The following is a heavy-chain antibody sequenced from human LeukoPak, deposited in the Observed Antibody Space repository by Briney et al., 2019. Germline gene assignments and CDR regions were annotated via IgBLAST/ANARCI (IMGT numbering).Heavy chain of an antibody. CDR2: IYYSGST. Sequence: SETLSLTCTVSGGFISSYYWSWIRQPPGKGLEWIGYIYYSGSTNYNPSLKSRVTISVDTSKNQFSLKLSSVTAADTAVYYCAREEERWLHHYYYYYMDVWGKGTTVTVCS. D-gene: IGHD5-24*01. CDR1: GGFISSYY. CDR3: AREEERWLHHYYYYYMDV. J-gene: IGHJ6*03. V-gene: IGHV4-59*01.